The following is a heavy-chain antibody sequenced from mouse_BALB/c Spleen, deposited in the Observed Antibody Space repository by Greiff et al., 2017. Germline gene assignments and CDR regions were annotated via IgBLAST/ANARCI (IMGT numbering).Heavy chain of an antibody. J-gene: IGHJ4*01. CDR1: GFTFSSFG. CDR3: ARSRGNSYAMDY. CDR2: ISSGSSTI. V-gene: IGHV5-17*02. Sequence: EVQLQESGGGLVQPGGSRKLSCAASGFTFSSFGMHWVRQAPEKGLEWVAYISSGSSTIYYADTVKGRFTISRDNPKNTLFLQMTSLRSEDTAMYYCARSRGNSYAMDYWGQGTSVTVSS. D-gene: IGHD2-1*01.